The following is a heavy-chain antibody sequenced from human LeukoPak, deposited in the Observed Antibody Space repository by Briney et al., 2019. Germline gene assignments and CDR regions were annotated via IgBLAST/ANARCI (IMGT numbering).Heavy chain of an antibody. D-gene: IGHD3-22*01. Sequence: GESLKISCKGSGYSFTSYWIGWVRQMPGKGLEWMGIIYPGDSDTRYSPSFQGQVTISADKSISTAYLQWSSLKASDTAMYYCARQNDYDSSGYLLGDAFDIWGQGTMVTVSS. V-gene: IGHV5-51*01. CDR3: ARQNDYDSSGYLLGDAFDI. CDR1: GYSFTSYW. CDR2: IYPGDSDT. J-gene: IGHJ3*02.